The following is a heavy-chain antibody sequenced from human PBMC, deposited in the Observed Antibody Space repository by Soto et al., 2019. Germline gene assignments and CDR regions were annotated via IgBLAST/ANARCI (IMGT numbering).Heavy chain of an antibody. CDR2: IYYSGST. CDR1: GGSISSYY. J-gene: IGHJ3*02. V-gene: IGHV4-59*08. Sequence: SETLSLTCTVSGGSISSYYWSWIRQPPGKGLEWIGYIYYSGSTNYNPSLKSRVTISVDTSKNQFSLKLSSVTAADTAVYYCGRLLRRDIVVVPAERNAFDIWGQGTMVTVSS. CDR3: GRLLRRDIVVVPAERNAFDI. D-gene: IGHD2-2*01.